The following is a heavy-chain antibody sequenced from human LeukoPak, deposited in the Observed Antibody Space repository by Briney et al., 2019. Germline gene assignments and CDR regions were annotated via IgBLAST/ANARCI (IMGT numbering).Heavy chain of an antibody. J-gene: IGHJ3*02. D-gene: IGHD4-23*01. CDR3: ARGKTTVARRNDAFDI. CDR2: INHSGST. CDR1: GGSFSGYY. Sequence: SETLSLTCAVYGGSFSGYYWSWIRQPPGKGLEWIGEINHSGSTNYNPSLKSRVTISVDTSKNQFSLKLSSVTAADTAVYYCARGKTTVARRNDAFDIWGQGTMVTVSS. V-gene: IGHV4-34*01.